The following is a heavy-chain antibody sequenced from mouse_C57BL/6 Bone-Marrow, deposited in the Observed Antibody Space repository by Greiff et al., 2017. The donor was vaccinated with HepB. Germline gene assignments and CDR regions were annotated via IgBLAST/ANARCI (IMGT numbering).Heavy chain of an antibody. CDR3: ARHVDGYYPFAY. J-gene: IGHJ3*01. Sequence: QVQLQQPGAELVKPGASVKLSCKASGYTFTSYWMHWVKQRPGRGLEWIGRIDPNRGGTKYNEKFKSKATLTVDKPSSTAYMQLSSLTSEDSAVYFCARHVDGYYPFAYWGQGTLVTVSA. V-gene: IGHV1-72*01. CDR1: GYTFTSYW. D-gene: IGHD2-3*01. CDR2: IDPNRGGT.